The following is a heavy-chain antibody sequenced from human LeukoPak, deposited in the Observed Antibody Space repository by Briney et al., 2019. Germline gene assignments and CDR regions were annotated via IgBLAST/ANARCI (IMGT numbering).Heavy chain of an antibody. V-gene: IGHV3-30-3*01. D-gene: IGHD2-21*01. CDR3: ARERQDTVLHSGAFDI. Sequence: GRSLRLSCAASGFTFSSYAMHWVRQAPGKGLEWVALISYDGSNKYCADSVKGRFTISRDNSKNTLYLQMNSLRAEDTAVYFCARERQDTVLHSGAFDIWGQGTMVTVSS. J-gene: IGHJ3*02. CDR1: GFTFSSYA. CDR2: ISYDGSNK.